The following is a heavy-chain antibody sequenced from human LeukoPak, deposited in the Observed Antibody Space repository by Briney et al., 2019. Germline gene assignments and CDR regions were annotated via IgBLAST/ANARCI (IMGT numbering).Heavy chain of an antibody. CDR3: ARGRRGYWFDP. J-gene: IGHJ5*02. V-gene: IGHV1-8*03. D-gene: IGHD5-24*01. Sequence: GASVKVSCKASGYTFTSYDINWVGQATGQGLEWMGWMNPNSGNTGYAQKFQGRVTITRNTSITTAYMELSSLRSEDTAVYYCARGRRGYWFDPWGQGTLVTVSS. CDR1: GYTFTSYD. CDR2: MNPNSGNT.